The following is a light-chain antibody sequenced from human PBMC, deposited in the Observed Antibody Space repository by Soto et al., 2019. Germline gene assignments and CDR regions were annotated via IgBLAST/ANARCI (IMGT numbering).Light chain of an antibody. CDR1: QSVSSN. Sequence: EVVMTQSPATLSVSPGERATFSCRASQSVSSNLAWYQQKPGQAPRLLIYGASTRATGIPARFSGSGSGTEFTLTINSLQSEDFAVYYCQQYNNWPPITFGQGTRLEIK. V-gene: IGKV3-15*01. CDR2: GAS. CDR3: QQYNNWPPIT. J-gene: IGKJ5*01.